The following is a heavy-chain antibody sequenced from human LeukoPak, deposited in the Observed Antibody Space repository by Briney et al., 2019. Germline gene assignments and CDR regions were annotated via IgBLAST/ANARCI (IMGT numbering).Heavy chain of an antibody. Sequence: PGGSLRLSCAASGFTFSGSAMHSVRQASGKGLEWVGRIRSKANSYATAYAASVKGRFNISRDDSKNTAYLQMNSLKTEDTAVYYCTLVYYGSGSLDYWGQGTLVTVSS. D-gene: IGHD3-10*01. CDR2: IRSKANSYAT. CDR3: TLVYYGSGSLDY. CDR1: GFTFSGSA. J-gene: IGHJ4*02. V-gene: IGHV3-73*01.